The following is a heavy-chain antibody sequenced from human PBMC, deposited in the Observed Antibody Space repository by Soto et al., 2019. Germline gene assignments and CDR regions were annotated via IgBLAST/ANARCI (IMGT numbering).Heavy chain of an antibody. J-gene: IGHJ3*02. Sequence: GALRLSSEASGFSLSDHYMYWVRQAPGKGLEWVGRTRNKANSYTTEYAASVKGRFTISRDDSKNSMYLQMNSLKTEDTAVYYGARDLGLVGAFDIWGQGTMVTV. CDR1: GFSLSDHY. CDR2: TRNKANSYTT. D-gene: IGHD2-15*01. V-gene: IGHV3-72*01. CDR3: ARDLGLVGAFDI.